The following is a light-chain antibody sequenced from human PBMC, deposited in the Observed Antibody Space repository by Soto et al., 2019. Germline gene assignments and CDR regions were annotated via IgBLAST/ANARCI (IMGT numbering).Light chain of an antibody. V-gene: IGKV1-6*01. CDR3: QQYNSYYT. CDR1: RDIGND. J-gene: IGKJ2*01. CDR2: AAS. Sequence: AIQMTQSPSSLSASVGDRVTITCRASRDIGNDLGWYQQKPGKAPKHLIFAASNLQSGVPSRFSGGGSGTDFTLTISSLQADDFATYYCQQYNSYYTFGQGTKLEIK.